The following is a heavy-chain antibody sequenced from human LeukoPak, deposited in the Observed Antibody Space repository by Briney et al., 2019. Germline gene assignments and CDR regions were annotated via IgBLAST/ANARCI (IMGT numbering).Heavy chain of an antibody. CDR3: ARDRRENDSSGYYWWY. Sequence: ASVEVSCKASGYTFTGYYMRWVRQAPGQGLEWMGWINPNSGGTNYAQKFQGRVTMTRDTSISTAYMELSRLRSDDTAVYYCARDRRENDSSGYYWWYWGQGTLVTVSS. D-gene: IGHD3-22*01. J-gene: IGHJ4*02. CDR1: GYTFTGYY. V-gene: IGHV1-2*02. CDR2: INPNSGGT.